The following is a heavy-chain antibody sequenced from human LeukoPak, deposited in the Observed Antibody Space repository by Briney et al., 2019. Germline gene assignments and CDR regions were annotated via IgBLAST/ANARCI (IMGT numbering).Heavy chain of an antibody. J-gene: IGHJ4*02. CDR1: GFTFSSYA. CDR2: ISGSGGST. V-gene: IGHV3-23*01. CDR3: AKDLGPYYDILTGYYYDY. D-gene: IGHD3-9*01. Sequence: PGGSLRLSCAASGFTFSSYAMSWVRQAPGKGLEWVSAISGSGGSTYYADSVKGRFTISRDNSKNTLYLQMNSLRAEDTAVYYCAKDLGPYYDILTGYYYDYWGQGTLVTVSS.